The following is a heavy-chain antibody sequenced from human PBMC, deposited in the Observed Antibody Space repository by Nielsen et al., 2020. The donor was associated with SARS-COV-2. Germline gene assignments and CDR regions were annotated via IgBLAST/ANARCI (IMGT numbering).Heavy chain of an antibody. CDR1: GFTFSKAW. CDR3: AKSDGGYSYGYPDY. V-gene: IGHV3-23*01. CDR2: ISGRGGNT. Sequence: GGSLRLSCAASGFTFSKAWMSWVRQAPGKGLEWVSAISGRGGNTFYADSVKGRFTISRDNSKSTLYLQMNSLSAEDTAIYYCAKSDGGYSYGYPDYWGQGTLVTVSS. D-gene: IGHD5-18*01. J-gene: IGHJ4*02.